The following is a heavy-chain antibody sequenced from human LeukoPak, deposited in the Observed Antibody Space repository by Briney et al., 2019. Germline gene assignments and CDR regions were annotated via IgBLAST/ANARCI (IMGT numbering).Heavy chain of an antibody. Sequence: GGSLRLSCAASGFTFSSYGMHWVRQAPGKGLEWVAFIWYDGSNKYYTDSVKGRFTVSRDNSKNTLYLQMNSLRAADTAVYYCAKDGATYGSGNYYDCWGQGTLVTVSS. CDR2: IWYDGSNK. V-gene: IGHV3-30*02. CDR3: AKDGATYGSGNYYDC. D-gene: IGHD3-10*01. CDR1: GFTFSSYG. J-gene: IGHJ4*02.